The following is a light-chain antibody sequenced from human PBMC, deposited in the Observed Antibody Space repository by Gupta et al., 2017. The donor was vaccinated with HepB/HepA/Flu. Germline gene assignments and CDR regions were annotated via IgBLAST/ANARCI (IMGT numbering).Light chain of an antibody. CDR2: IND. CDR1: SSNIGSNP. V-gene: IGLV1-44*01. Sequence: QSVQTPPPLAFGNPGQRVTNSGSVSSSNIGSNPVHWYQQSPGTPPKLLIYINDQRPSGVPDRFSGSRSGTSASLAISGLQSEDEADYYCAAWDDGLNGLLVFGGGTKLTVL. J-gene: IGLJ2*01. CDR3: AAWDDGLNGLLV.